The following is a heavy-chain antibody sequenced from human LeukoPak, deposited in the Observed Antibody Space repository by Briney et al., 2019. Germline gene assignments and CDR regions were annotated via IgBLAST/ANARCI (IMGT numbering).Heavy chain of an antibody. CDR3: ARPSAVVGGPLGYMDV. CDR2: ISAYNGNT. CDR1: GYTFTIYG. V-gene: IGHV1-18*01. Sequence: ASVKVSCKASGYTFTIYGISWVRQAPGQGLEWMGWISAYNGNTNYAQKLQGRVTMTTDTSTSTAYMELRSLRSDDTAVYYCARPSAVVGGPLGYMDVWGKGTTVTVSS. D-gene: IGHD3-10*01. J-gene: IGHJ6*03.